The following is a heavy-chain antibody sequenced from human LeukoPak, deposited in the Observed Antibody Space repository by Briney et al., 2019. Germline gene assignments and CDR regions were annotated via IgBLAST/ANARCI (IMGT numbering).Heavy chain of an antibody. CDR1: GFTFSGYA. J-gene: IGHJ4*02. Sequence: GGSLRLSCAASGFTFSGYAMSWVRQAPGKGLEWVGSGIVGNTFYADAVTGRFTITTDNSKTTLNLQMNSLRPEDTAVSDCANSRSPYTSNWYLYLDHWGQGTLVTVSS. V-gene: IGHV3-23*01. CDR2: SGIVGNT. CDR3: ANSRSPYTSNWYLYLDH. D-gene: IGHD6-13*01.